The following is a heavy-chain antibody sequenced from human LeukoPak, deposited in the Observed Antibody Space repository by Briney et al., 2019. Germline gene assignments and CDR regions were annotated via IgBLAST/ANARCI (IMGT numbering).Heavy chain of an antibody. D-gene: IGHD4-17*01. J-gene: IGHJ3*02. CDR2: ISYDGSNK. CDR3: ARTRNYGVNDAFDI. CDR1: GFTFSSYG. V-gene: IGHV3-30*03. Sequence: GGSLRLSCAASGFTFSSYGMHWVRQAPGKGLEWVAVISYDGSNKYYADSVKGRFTISRDNSKNTLYLQMNSLRAEDTAVYYCARTRNYGVNDAFDIWGQGTMVTVSS.